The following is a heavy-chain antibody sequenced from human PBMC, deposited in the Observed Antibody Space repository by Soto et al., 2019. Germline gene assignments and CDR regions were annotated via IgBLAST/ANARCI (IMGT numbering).Heavy chain of an antibody. Sequence: GGSLRLSCAAPGFTFSSYSMNWARQAPGRVLEWVSYISSSSSTIYYADSVKGRFTISRDNAKNSLYLQMNSLRDEDTAVYYCARDSYDSSGYERDFDYWGQGTLVTVSS. CDR1: GFTFSSYS. V-gene: IGHV3-48*02. J-gene: IGHJ4*02. CDR2: ISSSSSTI. CDR3: ARDSYDSSGYERDFDY. D-gene: IGHD3-22*01.